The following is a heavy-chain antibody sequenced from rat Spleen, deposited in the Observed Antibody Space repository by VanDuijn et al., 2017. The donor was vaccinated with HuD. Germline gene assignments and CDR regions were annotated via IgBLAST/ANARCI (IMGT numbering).Heavy chain of an antibody. V-gene: IGHV5-19*01. D-gene: IGHD4-3*01. CDR3: VRKDTSGYSNWFAY. J-gene: IGHJ3*01. CDR1: GFTFSNYG. Sequence: EVQLVESGGGLVQPGRSLKLSCAASGFTFSNYGMHWIRQAPTKGLEWVASISPSGGSTYYRDSVKGRFTVSRENAKSTLYLLMDSLRSEDTATYYCVRKDTSGYSNWFAYWGQGTLVTVAS. CDR2: ISPSGGST.